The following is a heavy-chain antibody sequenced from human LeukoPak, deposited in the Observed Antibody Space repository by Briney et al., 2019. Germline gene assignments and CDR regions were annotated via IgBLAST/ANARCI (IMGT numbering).Heavy chain of an antibody. CDR2: ISKNGGTT. J-gene: IGHJ4*02. CDR1: GFTFSSYA. V-gene: IGHV3-23*01. Sequence: PGGSLRLSCAASGFTFSSYAVNWVHQAPGKGLEWVSGISKNGGTTYYADSVKGRFIISRDNSKNTLYMQMNSLRAEDTAVYYCASPIEVVTATPSFDYWGQGTLVTVSS. D-gene: IGHD2-21*02. CDR3: ASPIEVVTATPSFDY.